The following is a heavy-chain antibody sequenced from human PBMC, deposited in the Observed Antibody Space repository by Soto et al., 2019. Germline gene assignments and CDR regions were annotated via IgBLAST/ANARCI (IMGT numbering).Heavy chain of an antibody. V-gene: IGHV5-51*01. CDR2: IYPSDSDT. Sequence: GESLKISCKGSGYSFTTYWIGCVRQMPGKGLEWMVLIYPSDSDTRYSPSFQGQVTISADKSIRTAYLQWSSLKASDTAMYYCATGGAHSYGSLHYWRKGKPVTVS. CDR3: ATGGAHSYGSLHY. J-gene: IGHJ4*02. CDR1: GYSFTTYW. D-gene: IGHD5-18*01.